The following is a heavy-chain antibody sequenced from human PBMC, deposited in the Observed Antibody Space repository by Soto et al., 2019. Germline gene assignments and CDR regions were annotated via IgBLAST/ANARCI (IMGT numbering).Heavy chain of an antibody. CDR1: GFTFSSYA. J-gene: IGHJ6*02. D-gene: IGHD3-22*01. V-gene: IGHV3-30-3*01. CDR3: ARESSEALDYYGMDV. CDR2: ISYDGSNK. Sequence: QVQLVESGGGVVQPGRSLRLSCAASGFTFSSYAMHWVRQAPGKGLEWVAVISYDGSNKYYADSVKGRFTISRDNSKNTLYLQMNSLRAEDTAVYYCARESSEALDYYGMDVWGQGTLVTVSS.